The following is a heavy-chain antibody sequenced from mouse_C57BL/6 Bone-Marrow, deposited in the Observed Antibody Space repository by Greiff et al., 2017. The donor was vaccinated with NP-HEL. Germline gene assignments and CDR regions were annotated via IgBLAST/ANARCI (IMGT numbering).Heavy chain of an antibody. J-gene: IGHJ2*01. CDR3: ARRGLTTVVSYFDY. Sequence: QVQLQQPGTELVKPGASVKLSCKASGYTFTSYWMHWVKQRPGQGLEWIGNFNPSNGGTNYNEKFKSKATLTGDKSSSTAYMQLSSLTSEDSAVYYCARRGLTTVVSYFDYWGQGTTLTVSS. D-gene: IGHD1-1*01. CDR2: FNPSNGGT. CDR1: GYTFTSYW. V-gene: IGHV1-53*01.